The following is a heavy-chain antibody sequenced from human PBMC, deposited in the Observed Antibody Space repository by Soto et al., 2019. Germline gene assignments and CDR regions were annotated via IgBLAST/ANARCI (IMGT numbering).Heavy chain of an antibody. D-gene: IGHD3-9*01. V-gene: IGHV3-48*02. CDR3: VREDILGVRSFDY. Sequence: EVQLVESGGGLVQWGGSLRLSCAASGFTFSGYSVIWVRQAPGKGLEWVSYISSGSKTIYYAESVKGRFTVSRDNARNSQYLQMNSLRDEDTAVYYCVREDILGVRSFDYWGQGTLVTVSS. CDR2: ISSGSKTI. J-gene: IGHJ4*02. CDR1: GFTFSGYS.